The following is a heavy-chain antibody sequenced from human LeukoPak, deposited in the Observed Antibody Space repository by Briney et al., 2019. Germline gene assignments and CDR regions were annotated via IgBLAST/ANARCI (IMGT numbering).Heavy chain of an antibody. CDR1: GYRLTSYC. V-gene: IGHV5-51*01. CDR3: AREEGANNRAFDP. J-gene: IGHJ5*02. Sequence: GESLKIPCKCSGYRLTSYCIGWVRQMPGKGLEWMGIIYPDDSDIRYSPSFQGQVTISADKSIRTGYLQWSSLKASDTAMYYCAREEGANNRAFDPGGEGTLVTVS. CDR2: IYPDDSDI. D-gene: IGHD1-26*01.